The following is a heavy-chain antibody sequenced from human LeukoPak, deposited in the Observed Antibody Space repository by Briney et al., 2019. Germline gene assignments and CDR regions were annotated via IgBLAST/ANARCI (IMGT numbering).Heavy chain of an antibody. CDR3: ARDWPAVITDY. Sequence: DSAKVSCKASGYTFTKHGTSWLPQVPGQGLECMGWISVVNGKTEYAQKFQGRVTLTTDTSASTVYMELKSLRSDDTAVYYCARDWPAVITDYWGLGTLVIVSS. D-gene: IGHD2/OR15-2a*01. J-gene: IGHJ4*02. CDR1: GYTFTKHG. V-gene: IGHV1-18*01. CDR2: ISVVNGKT.